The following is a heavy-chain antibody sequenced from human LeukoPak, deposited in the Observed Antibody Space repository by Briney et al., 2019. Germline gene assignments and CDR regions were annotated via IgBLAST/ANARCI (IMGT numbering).Heavy chain of an antibody. D-gene: IGHD6-19*01. CDR1: GFTFSSYA. CDR2: ISESGGTT. V-gene: IGHV3-23*01. CDR3: ARQWLVNG. Sequence: GGSLRLTCAASGFTFSSYAMNWVRQAPGKGLEWVSSISESGGTTDYADSVKGRFTISRDNSKNTLYLQMNSLRAEDTAVYYCARQWLVNGWGQGTLVTVSS. J-gene: IGHJ4*02.